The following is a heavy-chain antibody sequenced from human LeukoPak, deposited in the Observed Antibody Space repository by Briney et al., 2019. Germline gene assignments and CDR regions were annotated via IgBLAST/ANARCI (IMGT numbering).Heavy chain of an antibody. CDR1: GGSINSGGYS. V-gene: IGHV4-30-2*01. CDR3: ARWTTAMGSFDY. D-gene: IGHD5-18*01. J-gene: IGHJ4*02. Sequence: SQTLSLTCAVSGGSINSGGYSWSWIRQPPGKGLEWIGYIYHSGSTYYNPSLKSRVTISVDRSKNQFSLKLSSVTAADTAVYYCARWTTAMGSFDYWGQGTLVTVSS. CDR2: IYHSGST.